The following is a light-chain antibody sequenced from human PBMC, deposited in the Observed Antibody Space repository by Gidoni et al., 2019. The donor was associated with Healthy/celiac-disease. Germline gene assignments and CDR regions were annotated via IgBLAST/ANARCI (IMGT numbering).Light chain of an antibody. Sequence: DLQMTPSPSSLSASVGDRVTITCLASQSISSYLTWYQQKPGKAPKLLSYAASSLQSGVPSRFSGSGSGTDFTLTISRLQPEDFATYYCQQSYSTPPLTFGGGTKVEIK. CDR1: QSISSY. CDR3: QQSYSTPPLT. J-gene: IGKJ4*01. V-gene: IGKV1-39*01. CDR2: AAS.